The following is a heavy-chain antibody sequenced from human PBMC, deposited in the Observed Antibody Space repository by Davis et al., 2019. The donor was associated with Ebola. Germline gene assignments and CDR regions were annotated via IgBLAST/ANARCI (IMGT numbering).Heavy chain of an antibody. Sequence: GESLKISCAASGFTFSSYWMSWVRQAPGKGLEWVANIKQDGSEKYYVDSVKGRFTISRDNAKNSLYLQMNSLRAEDTAVYYCAKSPTVTSVNWFDPWGQGTLVTVSS. V-gene: IGHV3-7*03. J-gene: IGHJ5*02. CDR3: AKSPTVTSVNWFDP. CDR1: GFTFSSYW. D-gene: IGHD4-17*01. CDR2: IKQDGSEK.